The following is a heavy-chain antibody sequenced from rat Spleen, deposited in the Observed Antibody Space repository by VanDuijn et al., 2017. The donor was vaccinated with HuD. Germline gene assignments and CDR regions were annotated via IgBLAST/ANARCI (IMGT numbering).Heavy chain of an antibody. CDR2: ISTGGGNT. D-gene: IGHD1-4*01. CDR3: TSHGARVSRFAY. J-gene: IGHJ3*01. V-gene: IGHV5S23*01. Sequence: EVQLVESDGGLVQPGRSLKLSCAASGFTFSDYDMVWVRQAPTKGLEWVAAISTGGGNTYYRDSVKGRFTISRDNAKSTLYLQMDSLRSEDTATYYCTSHGARVSRFAYWGQGTLVTVSS. CDR1: GFTFSDYD.